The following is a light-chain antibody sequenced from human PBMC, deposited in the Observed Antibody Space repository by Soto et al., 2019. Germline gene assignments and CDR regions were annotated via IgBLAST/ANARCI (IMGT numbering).Light chain of an antibody. CDR2: AAS. CDR1: QGIGNY. V-gene: IGKV1-27*01. CDR3: QKYDGAPKT. Sequence: DFQMTQSPSSLSASVGDRVTITCRASQGIGNYLAWYQQKPGKVPSLLISAASTLQSGIPSRFSGSGSGTDFTLSISSLQPEDVATYYCQKYDGAPKTFGQGTNVEIK. J-gene: IGKJ1*01.